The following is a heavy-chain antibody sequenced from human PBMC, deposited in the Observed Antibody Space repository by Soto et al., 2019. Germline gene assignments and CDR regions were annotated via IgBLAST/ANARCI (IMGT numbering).Heavy chain of an antibody. V-gene: IGHV3-33*01. Sequence: PGGSLRLSCAASGFTFSSYGMHWVRQAPGKGLEWVAVIWYDGSNKYYADSVKGRFTISRDNSKNTLYLQMNSLRAEDTAVYYCARGAPESLLPSDYWGQGTLVTVSS. J-gene: IGHJ4*02. CDR3: ARGAPESLLPSDY. CDR1: GFTFSSYG. CDR2: IWYDGSNK. D-gene: IGHD2-15*01.